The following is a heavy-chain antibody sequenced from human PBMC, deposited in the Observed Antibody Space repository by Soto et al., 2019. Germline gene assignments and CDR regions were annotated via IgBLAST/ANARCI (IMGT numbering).Heavy chain of an antibody. CDR1: GGTFSSYT. Sequence: GASVKVSCKASGGTFSSYTISWVRQAPGQGLEWIGRIIPILGIANYAQKFQGRVTITADKSTSTAYMELSSLRSEDTAVYYCASKPYSGYDFGRLDVWGKGTTVTVSS. D-gene: IGHD5-12*01. CDR2: IIPILGIA. V-gene: IGHV1-69*02. CDR3: ASKPYSGYDFGRLDV. J-gene: IGHJ6*04.